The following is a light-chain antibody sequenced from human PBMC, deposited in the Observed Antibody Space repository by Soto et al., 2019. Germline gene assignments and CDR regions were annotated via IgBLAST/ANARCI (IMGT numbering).Light chain of an antibody. Sequence: THAPCTLPWSHRERATLSCRATPRVGSTYLAWYQQKPGQAPRVLIYGTSSRETGIPARFSGSGSGTDFTLTISSLQPEDFAAYYCQQTISFPRTFGQGTQVDIK. CDR2: GTS. J-gene: IGKJ1*01. CDR3: QQTISFPRT. V-gene: IGKV3D-7*01. CDR1: PRVGSTY.